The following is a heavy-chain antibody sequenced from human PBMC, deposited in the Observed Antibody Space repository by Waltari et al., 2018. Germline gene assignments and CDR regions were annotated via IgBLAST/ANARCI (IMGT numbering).Heavy chain of an antibody. CDR3: ARGGDTYYDFWRNWFDP. J-gene: IGHJ5*02. V-gene: IGHV1-69*01. CDR1: GGTFSSYA. Sequence: QVQLVQSGAEVKKPGSSVKVSCKASGGTFSSYAISWVRQAPGQGLEWMGGIIPIFGTANYAQKFQGRVTITADESTSTAYMELSSLRSEDTAVYYCARGGDTYYDFWRNWFDPWGQGTLVTVSS. CDR2: IIPIFGTA. D-gene: IGHD3-3*01.